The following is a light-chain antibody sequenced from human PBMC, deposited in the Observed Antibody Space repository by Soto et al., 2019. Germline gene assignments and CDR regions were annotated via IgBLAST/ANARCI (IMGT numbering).Light chain of an antibody. Sequence: EILLTQSPGTLSLSPGERATLSCRASQSVSTSYLAWYQQKPGQAPRLLIYGASTRATGVTARFRGGGSGTEFTLTISSLQSEDSAVYYCQQYHKWPPITFGQGTRLEI. J-gene: IGKJ5*01. CDR3: QQYHKWPPIT. CDR2: GAS. V-gene: IGKV3-15*01. CDR1: QSVSTSY.